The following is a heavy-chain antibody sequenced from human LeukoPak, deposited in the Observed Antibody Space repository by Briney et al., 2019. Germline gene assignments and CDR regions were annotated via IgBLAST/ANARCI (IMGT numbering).Heavy chain of an antibody. CDR1: GFTFSSYA. V-gene: IGHV3-23*01. J-gene: IGHJ4*02. Sequence: GGSLRLSCAASGFTFSSYAMSWVRQAPGKGLEWVSSISGNAGGTYYADSVKGRFTISRDNSRNTLSLQMNDLGADDTAVYYCAKANGYFSDYWGQGTLVTVSS. D-gene: IGHD5-18*01. CDR3: AKANGYFSDY. CDR2: ISGNAGGT.